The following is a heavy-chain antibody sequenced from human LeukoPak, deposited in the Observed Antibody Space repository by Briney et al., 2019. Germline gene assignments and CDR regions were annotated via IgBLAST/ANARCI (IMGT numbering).Heavy chain of an antibody. Sequence: ASVKVSCRASGYTFTGYYIHWVRQAPGQGLEWMGWINPDSGGTKYAQKFQGRVTVTRDTSINTVYMELSNLTSVDTAVYYCARERIVVVTLSDAIDFWGQGTMVTVSS. CDR2: INPDSGGT. J-gene: IGHJ3*01. V-gene: IGHV1-2*02. D-gene: IGHD2-21*02. CDR1: GYTFTGYY. CDR3: ARERIVVVTLSDAIDF.